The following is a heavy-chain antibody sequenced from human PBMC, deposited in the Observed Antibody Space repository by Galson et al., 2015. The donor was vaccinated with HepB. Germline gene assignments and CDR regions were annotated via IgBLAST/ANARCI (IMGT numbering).Heavy chain of an antibody. CDR2: IYYSGST. D-gene: IGHD1-26*01. V-gene: IGHV4-59*01. J-gene: IGHJ2*01. Sequence: SETLSLTCTVFGGSISSYYWSWIRQPPGKGLEWIGYIYYSGSTNYNPSLKSRVTISVDTSKNQFSLKLSSVTAADTAVYYCARTAGGSYLNWYFDLWGRGTLVTVSS. CDR1: GGSISSYY. CDR3: ARTAGGSYLNWYFDL.